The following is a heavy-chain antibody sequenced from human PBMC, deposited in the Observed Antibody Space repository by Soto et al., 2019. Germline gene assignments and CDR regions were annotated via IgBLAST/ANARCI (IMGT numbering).Heavy chain of an antibody. J-gene: IGHJ4*02. CDR3: ALDRYFDSYDVDY. CDR1: GFTFTAYA. Sequence: QVQLVESGGGVVQPGRSLRLSCAASGFTFTAYAMHWVRQAPGKGLEWVAVISYDGNNKHYADSVKGRLTISRDNSKNTLYLQMSSLRAEDTAVYYCALDRYFDSYDVDYWGQGPLVNVSS. CDR2: ISYDGNNK. D-gene: IGHD3-9*01. V-gene: IGHV3-30-3*01.